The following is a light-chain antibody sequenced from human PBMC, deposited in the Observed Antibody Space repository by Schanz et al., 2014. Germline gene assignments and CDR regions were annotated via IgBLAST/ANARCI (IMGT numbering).Light chain of an antibody. V-gene: IGLV2-18*02. CDR2: EVN. CDR1: SSDVGGYNL. CDR3: SSYTSSRIRV. J-gene: IGLJ3*02. Sequence: QSALTQPPSVSGSPGQSVTISCTGTSSDVGGYNLVLWYQQPPGTAPKLLIYEVNYRPSGVPDRFSGSKSGNTASLTIPGLKAEDEGDYYCSSYTSSRIRVFGGGTKLPVL.